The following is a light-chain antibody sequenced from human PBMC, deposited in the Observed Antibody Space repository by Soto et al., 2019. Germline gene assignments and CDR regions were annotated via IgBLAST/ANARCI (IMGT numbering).Light chain of an antibody. CDR3: QQAASFPIT. J-gene: IGKJ5*01. CDR1: QGIKNW. V-gene: IGKV1-12*01. Sequence: DIQRTQSTPYVSASVVDRVSITCRASQGIKNWLAWYQQKQGKXPNLXIYTGSSLQSGVPSRFSGSGSGTDLTLTINSLQPEDGETYYCQQAASFPITFGQGTRLEIK. CDR2: TGS.